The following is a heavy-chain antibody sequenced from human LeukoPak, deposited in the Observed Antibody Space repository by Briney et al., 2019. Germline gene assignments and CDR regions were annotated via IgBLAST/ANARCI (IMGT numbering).Heavy chain of an antibody. Sequence: GGALRLSSAAPGFTFSSDGMRSVREALGERREWVSDISGSDGTTYSADSVKGRFTISRDNSKNTLYLQMNSLRGEDTAVFYCAKCSSVWPTSVDYWGRGTLVTVSS. D-gene: IGHD2-2*01. CDR3: AKCSSVWPTSVDY. V-gene: IGHV3-23*01. CDR1: GFTFSSDG. CDR2: ISGSDGTT. J-gene: IGHJ4*02.